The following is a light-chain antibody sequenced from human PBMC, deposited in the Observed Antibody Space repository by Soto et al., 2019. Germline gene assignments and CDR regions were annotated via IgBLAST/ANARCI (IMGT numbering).Light chain of an antibody. V-gene: IGLV2-23*02. CDR2: EVT. Sequence: QSALTQPASVSGSPGQSITISCTGTTNDVGTYSLVAWYQQYSGKAPKLIIYEVTKRPSGVSHRFSGSKSGNTASLTVSGLQAEDEADYYCSSYAGSDTLFGGGTKLTVL. CDR1: TNDVGTYSL. CDR3: SSYAGSDTL. J-gene: IGLJ2*01.